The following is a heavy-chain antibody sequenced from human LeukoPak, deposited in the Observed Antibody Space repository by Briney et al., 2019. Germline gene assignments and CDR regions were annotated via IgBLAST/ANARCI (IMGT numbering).Heavy chain of an antibody. J-gene: IGHJ6*02. CDR3: ARALSGLAAAGYYYGMDV. D-gene: IGHD6-13*01. CDR1: GYTFTGYY. Sequence: ASVKVSCKASGYTFTGYYMHWVRQAPGQGLEWMGWINPNSGGTNYAQKFQGRVTMTRDTSISTAYMELSRLRSDDTAVYYCARALSGLAAAGYYYGMDVWGQGTTVTVSS. CDR2: INPNSGGT. V-gene: IGHV1-2*02.